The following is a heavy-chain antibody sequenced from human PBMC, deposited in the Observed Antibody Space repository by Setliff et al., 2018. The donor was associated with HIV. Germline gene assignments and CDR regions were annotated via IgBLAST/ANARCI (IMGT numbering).Heavy chain of an antibody. CDR3: ARPAGKGSYYGDDAFDL. V-gene: IGHV4-61*02. Sequence: SETLSLTCTVSGGSISSGSYYWSWIRQPAGKGLEWIGRIYSSGSTNYNPSLKSRVSMSVDTSKTQFSLKVDSVPAADTAVYYCARPAGKGSYYGDDAFDLWGQGTMVTVSS. CDR2: IYSSGST. D-gene: IGHD1-26*01. CDR1: GGSISSGSYY. J-gene: IGHJ3*01.